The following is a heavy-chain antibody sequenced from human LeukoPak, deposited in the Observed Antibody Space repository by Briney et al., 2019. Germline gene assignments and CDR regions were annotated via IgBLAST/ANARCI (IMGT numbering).Heavy chain of an antibody. J-gene: IGHJ5*02. CDR3: AGDLGLQLAADWFDP. Sequence: SETLSLICAVSGGSISSYYWNWIRQPAGEGLEWVGRVYISGYTKYNPSLKSRLTMSVDASKNQFSLKLSSVTAADTAVYYCAGDLGLQLAADWFDPWGQGTLVTVSS. CDR2: VYISGYT. D-gene: IGHD6-13*01. CDR1: GGSISSYY. V-gene: IGHV4-4*07.